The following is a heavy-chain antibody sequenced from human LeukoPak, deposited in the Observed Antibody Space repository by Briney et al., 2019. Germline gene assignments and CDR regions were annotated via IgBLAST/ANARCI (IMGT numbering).Heavy chain of an antibody. CDR1: GFTVDSNY. J-gene: IGHJ6*02. Sequence: GSLRLSCAASGFTVDSNYLSWVRQPPGKGLEWIGSIYYSGSTYYNPSLKSRVTISVDTSKNQFSLKLSSVTAADTAVYYCARGPWGMDVWGQGTTVTVSS. CDR3: ARGPWGMDV. CDR2: IYYSGST. V-gene: IGHV4-39*01.